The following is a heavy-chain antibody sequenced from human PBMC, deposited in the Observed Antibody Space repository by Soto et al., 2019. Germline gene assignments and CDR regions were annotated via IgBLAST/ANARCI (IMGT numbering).Heavy chain of an antibody. CDR1: GFTFSSYG. Sequence: QVQLVESGGGVVQPGRSLRLSCAASGFTFSSYGMQWVRQAPGKGLEWVAVIWYDGSNKYYADSVKGRFTISRDNSKNTLYLQMNSLRAEDTAVYYCARGRTRFGESTDYWGQGTLVTVSS. J-gene: IGHJ4*02. CDR3: ARGRTRFGESTDY. V-gene: IGHV3-33*01. D-gene: IGHD3-10*01. CDR2: IWYDGSNK.